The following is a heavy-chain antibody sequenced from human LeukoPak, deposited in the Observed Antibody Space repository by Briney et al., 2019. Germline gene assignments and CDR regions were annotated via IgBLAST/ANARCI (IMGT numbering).Heavy chain of an antibody. CDR3: AKDLRSGWYVAGNFDY. J-gene: IGHJ4*02. CDR1: GFTFRSYG. Sequence: GGSLRLSCAASGFTFRSYGMHWVRQAPGKGLEWVAVISYDGSNKYYADSVKGRFTISRDNSKNTLYLQMNSLRAEDTAVYYCAKDLRSGWYVAGNFDYWGQGTLVTASS. CDR2: ISYDGSNK. V-gene: IGHV3-30*18. D-gene: IGHD6-19*01.